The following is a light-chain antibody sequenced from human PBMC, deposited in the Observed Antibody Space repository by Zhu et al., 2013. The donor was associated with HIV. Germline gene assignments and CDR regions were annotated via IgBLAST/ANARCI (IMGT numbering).Light chain of an antibody. V-gene: IGKV1-13*02. CDR2: DAS. CDR1: QGISGA. Sequence: AIQLTQSPSSLSASVGDRVTITCRPSQGISGALAWYQQKPGKAPRLLIFDASSLQSGVPSRFGGRGSGTEFTLTITSLQPDDFATYYCQHVNSNAAFGPGTKVDV. CDR3: QHVNSNAA. J-gene: IGKJ3*01.